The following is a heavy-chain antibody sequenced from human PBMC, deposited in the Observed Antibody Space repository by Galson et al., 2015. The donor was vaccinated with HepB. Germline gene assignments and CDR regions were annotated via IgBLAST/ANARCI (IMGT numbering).Heavy chain of an antibody. V-gene: IGHV3-11*06. D-gene: IGHD3-22*01. Sequence: SLRLSCAASGFTFSDYYMSWIRQAPGKGLDWISYITNSGRYPDYADSVKGRFTISRDNAKNSIYLQINSLRAEATAGYYCARDTGTYDNSGRSYWRQGTLVTVSS. CDR2: ITNSGRYP. CDR1: GFTFSDYY. J-gene: IGHJ4*02. CDR3: ARDTGTYDNSGRSY.